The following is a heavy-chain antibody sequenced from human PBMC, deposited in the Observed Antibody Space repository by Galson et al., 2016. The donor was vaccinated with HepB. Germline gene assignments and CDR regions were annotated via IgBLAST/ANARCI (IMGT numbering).Heavy chain of an antibody. V-gene: IGHV5-51*01. J-gene: IGHJ4*02. Sequence: SGAEVKQPGESLKISCKGSGYSFTNYWIGWVLQMPGKGLEWMGMIHPDDSNTKYSPSFQGQVTMSADKSISTAYLQWSSLKASDTAMYYCARFSGSGWGSFDYWGQGTLVTVSS. CDR1: GYSFTNYW. D-gene: IGHD6-19*01. CDR2: IHPDDSNT. CDR3: ARFSGSGWGSFDY.